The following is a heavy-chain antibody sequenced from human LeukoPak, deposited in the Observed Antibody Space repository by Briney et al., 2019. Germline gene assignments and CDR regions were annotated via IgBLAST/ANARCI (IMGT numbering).Heavy chain of an antibody. V-gene: IGHV3-7*01. D-gene: IGHD3-22*01. J-gene: IGHJ4*02. CDR2: INQDGSEN. CDR1: GFTLSRYW. CDR3: ARDPHEYYYDSSGYYSFDY. Sequence: GGSLRHSRACSGFTLSRYWMSDVRQAPGKGREWVAHINQDGSENYYVDSVKVQFPLSRDNATNSLYLQMNRLRAEDTAVYYCARDPHEYYYDSSGYYSFDYWGQGALVTDSS.